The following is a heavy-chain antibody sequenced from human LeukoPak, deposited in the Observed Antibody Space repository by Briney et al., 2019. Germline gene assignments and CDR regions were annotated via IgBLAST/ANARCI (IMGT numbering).Heavy chain of an antibody. Sequence: GGSLRLSCAASGFTVSSNYMSWVRQAPGKGLEWVSVIYSSGSTYYADSVKGRLTISRDNSKNTLHLQMNSLRVEDTAVYYCVRCIAAAGFFRFDPWGQGTLVTVSS. J-gene: IGHJ5*02. CDR3: VRCIAAAGFFRFDP. CDR1: GFTVSSNY. D-gene: IGHD6-13*01. CDR2: IYSSGST. V-gene: IGHV3-66*02.